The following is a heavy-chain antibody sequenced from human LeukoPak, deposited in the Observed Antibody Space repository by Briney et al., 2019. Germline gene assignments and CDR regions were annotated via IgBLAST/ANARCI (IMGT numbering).Heavy chain of an antibody. Sequence: ASVKVSCKASGYTFTSYYMHWVRQAPGQGLEWMGIINPSGGSTSYAQKFQGRVTMTRDTSTSTVYMELSSLRSEDTAVYYCVSGGGRYYFDYWGQGTLVTVSS. CDR3: VSGGGRYYFDY. CDR1: GYTFTSYY. J-gene: IGHJ4*02. V-gene: IGHV1-46*01. D-gene: IGHD2-15*01. CDR2: INPSGGST.